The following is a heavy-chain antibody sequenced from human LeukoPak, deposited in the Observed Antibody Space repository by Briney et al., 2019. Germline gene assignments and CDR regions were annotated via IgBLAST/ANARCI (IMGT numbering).Heavy chain of an antibody. CDR1: GFTFSSYN. CDR3: ARASFQRWLQLGGD. D-gene: IGHD5-24*01. CDR2: ISSSSGTI. J-gene: IGHJ4*02. Sequence: GGSLRLSCAASGFTFSSYNMNWVRQAPGKGLERLSYISSSSGTIYYADSVKGRFTISRDNAKNSLYLQMNSLRDEDTAVYYCARASFQRWLQLGGDWGQGTLVTVSS. V-gene: IGHV3-48*02.